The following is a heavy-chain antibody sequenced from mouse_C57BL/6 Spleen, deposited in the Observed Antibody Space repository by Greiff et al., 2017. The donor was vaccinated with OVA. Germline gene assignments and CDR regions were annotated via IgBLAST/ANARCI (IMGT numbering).Heavy chain of an antibody. Sequence: VQLQQSVAELVRPGASVKLSCTASGFNINNTYMHWVKQRPEQGLEWIGRIDPANGNTKYAPKFQGKATITADTSSNTAYLQLSSLTSEDTAIYYCARWEATDAYWGQGTLVTVSA. J-gene: IGHJ3*01. CDR3: ARWEATDAY. CDR2: IDPANGNT. D-gene: IGHD1-1*01. CDR1: GFNINNTY. V-gene: IGHV14-3*01.